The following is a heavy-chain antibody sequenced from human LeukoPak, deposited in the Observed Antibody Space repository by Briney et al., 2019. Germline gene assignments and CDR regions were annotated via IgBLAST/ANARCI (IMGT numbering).Heavy chain of an antibody. J-gene: IGHJ6*02. Sequence: SVKVSCKVFGGTFSSYAINWVRQAPGQGLEWMGRIIPMLGTVNYAQKFQGRVTIIADKFTSTAYMELSSLRSEDTAVYFCARDQKVGATPYFGMDVWGQGTTVAVSS. V-gene: IGHV1-69*04. CDR2: IIPMLGTV. CDR1: GGTFSSYA. D-gene: IGHD1-26*01. CDR3: ARDQKVGATPYFGMDV.